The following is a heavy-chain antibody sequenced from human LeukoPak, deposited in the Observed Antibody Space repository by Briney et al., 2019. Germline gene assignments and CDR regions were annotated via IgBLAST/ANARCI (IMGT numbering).Heavy chain of an antibody. CDR1: GESMIGHY. V-gene: IGHV4-34*01. Sequence: SETLSLTCAVDGESMIGHYWTWIRQPPGNRLEWLGEIHHSGGTNSNPSLKNRLTMSIDMSKNQFSLKLKSVTAADTAVYYCARATASGSGRAYDHWAQGNLVPVSS. CDR3: ARATASGSGRAYDH. CDR2: IHHSGGT. J-gene: IGHJ4*02. D-gene: IGHD3-10*01.